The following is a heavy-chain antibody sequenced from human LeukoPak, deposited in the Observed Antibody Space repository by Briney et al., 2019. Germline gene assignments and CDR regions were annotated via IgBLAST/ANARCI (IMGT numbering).Heavy chain of an antibody. CDR1: GGTFSRYA. CDR2: IIPIFGTA. CDR3: ASGLFYDVWSRFDY. V-gene: IGHV1-69*05. Sequence: ASVKVSCKASGGTFSRYAISWVPQAPGRGLEWMGQIIPIFGTANYAQKFQGRVTITTDESTSTAYMELSSLRSEDTAEYYCASGLFYDVWSRFDYWGQGTLVTVSS. J-gene: IGHJ4*02. D-gene: IGHD3-3*01.